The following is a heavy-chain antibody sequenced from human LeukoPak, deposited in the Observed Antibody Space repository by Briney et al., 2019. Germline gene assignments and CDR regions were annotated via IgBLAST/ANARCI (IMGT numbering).Heavy chain of an antibody. V-gene: IGHV4-39*01. CDR2: IYYSGST. D-gene: IGHD2-2*01. CDR3: ARQLGYCSSTSCYADKVDY. Sequence: SETLSLTCTVSGGSISSSSYYWGWIRQPPGKGLGWIGSIYYSGSTYYSPSLKSRATISVDTSKTQFSLKLSSVTAADTAVYYCARQLGYCSSTSCYADKVDYWGQGTLVTVSS. CDR1: GGSISSSSYY. J-gene: IGHJ4*02.